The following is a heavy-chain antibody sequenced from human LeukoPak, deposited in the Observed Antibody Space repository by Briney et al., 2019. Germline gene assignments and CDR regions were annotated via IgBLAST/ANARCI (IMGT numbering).Heavy chain of an antibody. V-gene: IGHV5-51*01. CDR2: IYPGDSDT. CDR3: ARPSAAGSYYSGTDV. Sequence: PGESLKISCKGSGYSFSNYWIGWVRQMPGKGLEWMGIIYPGDSDTRYSPSFQGQVTISVDKSISTAYLQWSSLKASDTAMYYCARPSAAGSYYSGTDVWGKGTTVTVSS. J-gene: IGHJ6*04. D-gene: IGHD6-13*01. CDR1: GYSFSNYW.